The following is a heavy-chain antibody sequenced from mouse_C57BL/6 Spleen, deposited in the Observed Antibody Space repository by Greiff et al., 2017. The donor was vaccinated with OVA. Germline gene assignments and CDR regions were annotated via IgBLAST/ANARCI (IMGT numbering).Heavy chain of an antibody. J-gene: IGHJ1*03. CDR3: ARGRHYWYFDV. CDR2: IAPSDSYT. CDR1: GYTFTSYW. V-gene: IGHV1-69*01. Sequence: QVQLQQPGAELVMPGASVKLSCKASGYTFTSYWMHWVKQRPGPGLAWIGEIAPSDSYTNYNQKFKGKSTLTVDKSSSTAYMQLSSRTSEDSAVYYCARGRHYWYFDVWGTGTTVTVSS.